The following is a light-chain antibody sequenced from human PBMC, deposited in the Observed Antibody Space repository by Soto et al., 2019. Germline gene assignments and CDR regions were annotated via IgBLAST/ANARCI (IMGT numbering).Light chain of an antibody. CDR1: QGIGSY. Sequence: DLQLTQSPSFLSASVGDRVTITCRASQGIGSYLAWYQQKPGKAPKLLIYAASSLQSGVPSRFSGSGSGTQFTLTISSLQPEDFATYYCQQLNNYPRTFGQGTKVEIK. CDR3: QQLNNYPRT. J-gene: IGKJ1*01. CDR2: AAS. V-gene: IGKV1-9*01.